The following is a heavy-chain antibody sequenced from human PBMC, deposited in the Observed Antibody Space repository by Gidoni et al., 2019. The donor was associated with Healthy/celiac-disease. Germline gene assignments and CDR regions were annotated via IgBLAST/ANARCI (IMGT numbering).Heavy chain of an antibody. CDR3: ARGSRIAARRHQSYSYYYYGMDV. CDR1: GGPFSGYY. V-gene: IGHV4-34*01. D-gene: IGHD6-6*01. Sequence: QVQLQQWGAGLLKPTETLSLTCAVYGGPFSGYYWSWIRQPPVKGLEWIEEINHSGSTDYDPSLNSRVTISVDTSKNQFSLKLSSVTAADSAVYYCARGSRIAARRHQSYSYYYYGMDVWGQGTTVTVSS. J-gene: IGHJ6*02. CDR2: INHSGST.